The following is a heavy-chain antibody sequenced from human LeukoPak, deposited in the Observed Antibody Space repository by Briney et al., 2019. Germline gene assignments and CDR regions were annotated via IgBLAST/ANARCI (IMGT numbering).Heavy chain of an antibody. Sequence: ASVKVSCKASGGTFSSYAISWVRQAPGQGLEWMGGIIPIFGTANYAQKFQGRVTITADKSTSTAYMELSSLRSEDTAVYYCARKKWFGELSGWGQGTLVTVSS. CDR2: IIPIFGTA. J-gene: IGHJ4*02. CDR1: GGTFSSYA. V-gene: IGHV1-69*06. CDR3: ARKKWFGELSG. D-gene: IGHD3-10*01.